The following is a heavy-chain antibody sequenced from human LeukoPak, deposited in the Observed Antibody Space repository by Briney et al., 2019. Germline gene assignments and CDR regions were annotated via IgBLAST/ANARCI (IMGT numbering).Heavy chain of an antibody. CDR2: IYYTGTT. CDR3: ASKSSDHGELRFDY. CDR1: GDSTNTYF. J-gene: IGHJ4*02. Sequence: SETLSLTCTISGDSTNTYFWSWLRQPPGKGLEWIGYIYYTGTTNYNPSLKSRVTISVDTSKNQFSLRLSSVTAADTAVYYCASKSSDHGELRFDYWGQGTLVTVSS. V-gene: IGHV4-59*01. D-gene: IGHD4-17*01.